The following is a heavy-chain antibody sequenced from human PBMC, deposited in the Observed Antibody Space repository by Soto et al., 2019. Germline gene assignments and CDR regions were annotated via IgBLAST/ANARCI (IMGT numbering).Heavy chain of an antibody. J-gene: IGHJ6*02. Sequence: GWSLRLSCAASGFTFSSYWMSWVRQAPGKGLEWVANIKQDGSEKYYVDSVKGRFTISRDNAKNSLYLQMNSLRAEDTAVYYCARSPKIAVAAYYYYGMDVWGQGTTVTVPS. V-gene: IGHV3-7*03. CDR1: GFTFSSYW. CDR2: IKQDGSEK. D-gene: IGHD6-19*01. CDR3: ARSPKIAVAAYYYYGMDV.